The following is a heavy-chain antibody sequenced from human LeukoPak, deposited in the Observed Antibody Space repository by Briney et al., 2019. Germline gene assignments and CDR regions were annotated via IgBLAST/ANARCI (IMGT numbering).Heavy chain of an antibody. CDR3: ARGYGRLMVRGVEPMDV. J-gene: IGHJ6*03. Sequence: ASVKVSCKASGYTFTGYYMHWVRQAPGQGLEWMGWINPNSGGTNYAQKFQGRVTMTRDTSISTAYMELSRLRSGDTAVYYCARGYGRLMVRGVEPMDVWGKGTTVTVSS. CDR1: GYTFTGYY. CDR2: INPNSGGT. V-gene: IGHV1-2*02. D-gene: IGHD3-10*01.